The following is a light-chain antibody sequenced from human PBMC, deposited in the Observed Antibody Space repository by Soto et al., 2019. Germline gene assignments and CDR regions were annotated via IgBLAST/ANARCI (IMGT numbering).Light chain of an antibody. CDR2: DVS. CDR1: SSDVGGYNY. V-gene: IGLV2-14*01. CDR3: SSYTSSSSLWV. J-gene: IGLJ1*01. Sequence: QSALTQPASVSGSPGQSITISCTGTSSDVGGYNYVSWYQQHPGKAPKLMIYDVSNQPSGVSNRFSGSKSGNTASLTMSGLQAEDEADYYCSSYTSSSSLWVFGTGTKLTVL.